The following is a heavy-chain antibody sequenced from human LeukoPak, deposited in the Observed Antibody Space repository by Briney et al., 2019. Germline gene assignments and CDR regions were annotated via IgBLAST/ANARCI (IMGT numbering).Heavy chain of an antibody. D-gene: IGHD1-26*01. CDR2: INAGNGNT. CDR1: GFTFTSYA. CDR3: ARVRWSGSYYFDY. Sequence: GGSLRLSCAASGFTFTSYAMHWVRQAPGQRLEWMGWINAGNGNTKYSQKFQGRVTITRDTSASTAYMELSSLRSEDTAVYYCARVRWSGSYYFDYWGQGTLVTVSS. J-gene: IGHJ4*02. V-gene: IGHV1-3*01.